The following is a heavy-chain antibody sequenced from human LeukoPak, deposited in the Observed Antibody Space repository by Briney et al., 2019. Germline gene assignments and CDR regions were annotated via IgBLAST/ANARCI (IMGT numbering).Heavy chain of an antibody. Sequence: SVKVSCKASGGTFSSYAISWVRQAPGQGLEWMGGIIPIFGTANYAQKFQGRVTITADESTSTAYMELSSLRSEDTAVYYCAWSNYYYDSSGYYLEDDYWGQGTLVTVSS. D-gene: IGHD3-22*01. CDR1: GGTFSSYA. J-gene: IGHJ4*02. V-gene: IGHV1-69*13. CDR3: AWSNYYYDSSGYYLEDDY. CDR2: IIPIFGTA.